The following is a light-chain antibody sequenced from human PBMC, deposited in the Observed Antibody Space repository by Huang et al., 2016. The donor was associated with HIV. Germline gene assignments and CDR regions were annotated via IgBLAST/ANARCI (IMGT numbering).Light chain of an antibody. CDR3: QQRYNWPLT. CDR2: AAS. V-gene: IGKV3-11*01. J-gene: IGKJ4*01. Sequence: EIVLTQSPASLALSPGERATLSCRARQRVRNYLAWYQQKPGQAPRLLIFAASNRATDIPARFSGSGSGTDFTLTISSLEPEDFAVYYCQQRYNWPLTFGGGTKVEIK. CDR1: QRVRNY.